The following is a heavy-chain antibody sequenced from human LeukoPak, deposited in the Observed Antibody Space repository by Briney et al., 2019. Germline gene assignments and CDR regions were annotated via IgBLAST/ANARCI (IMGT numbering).Heavy chain of an antibody. CDR3: AMGPDYYFHY. CDR1: GYTFTSYW. D-gene: IGHD1-14*01. Sequence: HGESLKISCRGSGYTFTSYWIGWVRQMPGKGLEWMGIVSPGDSDTRYSPSFQGQVTISADKSISTAFLQWSSLKASDTAMYYCAMGPDYYFHYSGQGALVTVSS. J-gene: IGHJ4*02. CDR2: VSPGDSDT. V-gene: IGHV5-51*01.